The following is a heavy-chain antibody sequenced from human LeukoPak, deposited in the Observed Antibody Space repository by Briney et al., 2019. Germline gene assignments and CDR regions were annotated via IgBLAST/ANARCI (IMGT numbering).Heavy chain of an antibody. CDR2: INSDGSST. D-gene: IGHD2-2*01. CDR1: GFTFNDYW. J-gene: IGHJ4*02. Sequence: PGGSLRLSCAASGFTFNDYWMHWVRQAPGKGLVWVSHINSDGSSTTYADSVKGRFTISRDNAKNTLYLQMNSLRAEDTAVYYCVRDKYGIEYWGQGTLVTVSS. V-gene: IGHV3-74*01. CDR3: VRDKYGIEY.